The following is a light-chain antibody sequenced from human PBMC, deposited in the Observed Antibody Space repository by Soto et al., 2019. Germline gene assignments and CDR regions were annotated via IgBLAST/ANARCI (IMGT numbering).Light chain of an antibody. CDR3: QTWGTGILV. CDR1: SGHSSYA. CDR2: LNSDGRH. J-gene: IGLJ2*01. Sequence: QPVLTQSPSASASLGASVKLTCTLSSGHSSYAIAWHQQQPEKGPRYLMKLNSDGRHSQGDGIPDRFSGSSSGTERYLTISSLQSEDEADYYCQTWGTGILVFGGGTKLTVL. V-gene: IGLV4-69*01.